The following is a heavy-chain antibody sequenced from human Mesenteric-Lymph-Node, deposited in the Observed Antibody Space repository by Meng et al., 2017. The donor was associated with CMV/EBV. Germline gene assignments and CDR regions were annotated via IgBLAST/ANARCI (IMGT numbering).Heavy chain of an antibody. D-gene: IGHD6-6*01. Sequence: ASVKVSCKASGGTFSSYAINWVRQATGQGPEWMGWMNPNSGNTAYAQKLQGRVAMTRNTSISTAYMELSSLRSEDTAVYYCARGLKDSSSSGRRGNWFDPWGQGTLVTVSS. CDR1: GGTFSSYA. V-gene: IGHV1-8*02. CDR3: ARGLKDSSSSGRRGNWFDP. J-gene: IGHJ5*02. CDR2: MNPNSGNT.